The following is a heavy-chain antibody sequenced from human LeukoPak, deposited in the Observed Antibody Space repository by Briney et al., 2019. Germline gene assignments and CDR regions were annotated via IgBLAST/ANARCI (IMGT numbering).Heavy chain of an antibody. CDR3: ARSPDGWFDP. Sequence: GGSLRLSCAASGFTFSSYEMNWVRQAPGKWPEWVSYISSSGSTIYYADSVKGRFTISRDNAKNSLYLQMNSLRAEDTAVYYCARSPDGWFDPWGQGTLVTVSS. J-gene: IGHJ5*02. D-gene: IGHD5-24*01. CDR2: ISSSGSTI. V-gene: IGHV3-48*03. CDR1: GFTFSSYE.